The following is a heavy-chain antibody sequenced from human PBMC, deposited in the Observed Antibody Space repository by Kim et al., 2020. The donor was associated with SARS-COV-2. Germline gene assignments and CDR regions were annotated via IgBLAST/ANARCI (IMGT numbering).Heavy chain of an antibody. CDR1: GFTFSSYG. CDR3: AKALDIVMVRPTLFGMDV. J-gene: IGHJ6*02. D-gene: IGHD2-21*01. Sequence: GGSLRLSCAASGFTFSSYGMHWVRQAPGKGLEWVAVITYDGSDKYYADPVKGRFTNSRDNSKNTLYLQMNSLRAEDTAVYYCAKALDIVMVRPTLFGMDVWGQGTTVTVSS. V-gene: IGHV3-30-3*01. CDR2: ITYDGSDK.